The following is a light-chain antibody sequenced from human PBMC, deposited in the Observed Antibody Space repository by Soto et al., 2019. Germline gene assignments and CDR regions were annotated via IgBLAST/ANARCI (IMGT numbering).Light chain of an antibody. CDR1: SSNIGSNT. CDR3: PAWDDSLNALV. J-gene: IGLJ2*01. V-gene: IGLV1-44*01. Sequence: QSVLTQPPSASGTPGQRVTISCSGSSSNIGSNTVNWYQQLPGTAPKLLIYSNNQRPSGVLDRFSGSKSCTSASLAISGLQSEDEADYYCPAWDDSLNALVFGGGTKLTVL. CDR2: SNN.